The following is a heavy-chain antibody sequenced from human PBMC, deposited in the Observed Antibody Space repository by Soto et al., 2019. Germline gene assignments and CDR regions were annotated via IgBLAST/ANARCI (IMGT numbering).Heavy chain of an antibody. V-gene: IGHV4-61*01. Sequence: RSETLSLTCTVSGGSVSSESSYWSWIRQPPGKGLEWIGYIYYRGSTNYNPSLKSRVTISVDTSKNQFSLKLSSVTAADTAVYYCARDRTRNGAFDIWGQGTMVT. CDR3: ARDRTRNGAFDI. CDR1: GGSVSSESSY. J-gene: IGHJ3*02. D-gene: IGHD1-7*01. CDR2: IYYRGST.